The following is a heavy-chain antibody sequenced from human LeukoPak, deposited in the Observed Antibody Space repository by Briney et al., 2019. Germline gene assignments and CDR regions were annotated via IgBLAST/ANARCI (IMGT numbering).Heavy chain of an antibody. CDR2: ISWNSGSI. CDR3: AKEHSSGWYYFDY. Sequence: GGSLRLSCAASGFTFDDYAMHWVRQAPGKGLEWVSGISWNSGSIGYADSVKGRFTISRDNAKNSLYLQMNSLRAEDMALYYCAKEHSSGWYYFDYWGQGTLVTVSS. V-gene: IGHV3-9*03. CDR1: GFTFDDYA. D-gene: IGHD6-19*01. J-gene: IGHJ4*02.